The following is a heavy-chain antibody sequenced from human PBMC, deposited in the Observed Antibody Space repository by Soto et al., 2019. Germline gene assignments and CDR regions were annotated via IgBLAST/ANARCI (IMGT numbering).Heavy chain of an antibody. D-gene: IGHD6-13*01. Sequence: QLQLQESGPGLVKPSETLSLTCTVSGGSISSSSYYWGWIRQPPGKGLEWIGSIYYSGSTYYNPSLKSRVTISVDTSKNQFSLKLSSVTAADTAVYYCARPKGSSWYGNDAFDIWGQGTMVTVSS. V-gene: IGHV4-39*01. J-gene: IGHJ3*02. CDR2: IYYSGST. CDR3: ARPKGSSWYGNDAFDI. CDR1: GGSISSSSYY.